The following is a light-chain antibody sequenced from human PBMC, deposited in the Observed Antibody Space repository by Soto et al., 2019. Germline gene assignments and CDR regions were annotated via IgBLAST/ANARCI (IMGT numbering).Light chain of an antibody. Sequence: EIVMTQSPSTLSVSPGERATLSCRASQSVSSNLAWYQQKPGQAPRLLIYGASTRATGIPVRFSGSGSGTEFTLTISSLQSEDFALYYCQQYNNCPPTFGGGTKVEI. CDR1: QSVSSN. CDR3: QQYNNCPPT. J-gene: IGKJ4*01. CDR2: GAS. V-gene: IGKV3-15*01.